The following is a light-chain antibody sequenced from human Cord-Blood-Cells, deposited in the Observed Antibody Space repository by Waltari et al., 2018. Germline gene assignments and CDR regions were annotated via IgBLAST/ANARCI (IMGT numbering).Light chain of an antibody. V-gene: IGLV1-44*01. J-gene: IGLJ3*02. Sequence: QSVLTQPPSASGTPGQRVTISCSGSSSNIGSNTVNWYQQLPGTAPKLLIYSNNPRPSAVPDRFSGSKSGTSASLAISGLQSEDEADYYCAAWDDGLNGWVFGGGTKLTVL. CDR1: SSNIGSNT. CDR3: AAWDDGLNGWV. CDR2: SNN.